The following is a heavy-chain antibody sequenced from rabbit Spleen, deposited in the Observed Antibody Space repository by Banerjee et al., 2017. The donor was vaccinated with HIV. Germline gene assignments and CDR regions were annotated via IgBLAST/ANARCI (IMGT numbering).Heavy chain of an antibody. D-gene: IGHD7-1*01. CDR3: ARDTGTSFSSYGMDL. V-gene: IGHV1S45*01. Sequence: QEQLEESGGDLVKPGASLTLTCTASGVSFSSNYYMCWVRQAPGKGLEWIACIDTGSSGFTYFASWAKGRFTISKTSSTTVTLQMTSLTVADTATYFCARDTGTSFSSYGMDLWGPGPLVTVS. CDR2: IDTGSSGFT. J-gene: IGHJ6*01. CDR1: GVSFSSNYY.